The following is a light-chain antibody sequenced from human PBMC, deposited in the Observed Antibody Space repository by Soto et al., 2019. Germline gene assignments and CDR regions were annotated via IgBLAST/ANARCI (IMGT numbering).Light chain of an antibody. J-gene: IGLJ3*02. CDR2: LEGSGSY. CDR3: ETWDSNTLV. V-gene: IGLV4-60*03. CDR1: SGHSSYI. Sequence: QAVLTQSSSASASLGSSVKLTCTLSSGHSSYIIAWHQQQPGKAPRYLMKLEGSGSYNKGSGVPDRFSGSSSGADRYLTISNLQSEDEADYSCETWDSNTLVFGGGTKLTVL.